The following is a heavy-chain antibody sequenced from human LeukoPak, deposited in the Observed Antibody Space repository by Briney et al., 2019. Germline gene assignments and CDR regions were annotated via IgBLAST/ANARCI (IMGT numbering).Heavy chain of an antibody. CDR3: ARVGGLYYDFWSGYSSNGFDP. CDR2: ISAYNGNT. D-gene: IGHD3-3*01. V-gene: IGHV1-18*01. J-gene: IGHJ5*02. CDR1: GYTFTSYG. Sequence: ASVKVSCKASGYTFTSYGISWVRQAPGQGLEWMGWISAYNGNTNYAQKLQGRVTMTTDTSTSTAYMELRSLRSDDTAVYYCARVGGLYYDFWSGYSSNGFDPWGQGTLVTVSS.